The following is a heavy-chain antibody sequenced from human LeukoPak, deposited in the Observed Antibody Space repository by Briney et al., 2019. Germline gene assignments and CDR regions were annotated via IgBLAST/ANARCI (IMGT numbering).Heavy chain of an antibody. D-gene: IGHD3-22*01. J-gene: IGHJ4*02. CDR2: INSDGSST. CDR3: ARDRPSGFDSSGYSN. CDR1: GFTFSNYA. Sequence: GGSLRLSCAASGFTFSNYAMSWVRQAPGKGLVWVSRINSDGSSTSYADSVKGRFTISRDNAKNTLYLQMNSLGAEDTAVYYCARDRPSGFDSSGYSNWGQGTLVTVSS. V-gene: IGHV3-74*01.